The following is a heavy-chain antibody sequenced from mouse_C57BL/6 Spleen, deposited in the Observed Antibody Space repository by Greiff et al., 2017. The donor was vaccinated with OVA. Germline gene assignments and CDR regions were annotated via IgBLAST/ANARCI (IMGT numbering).Heavy chain of an antibody. CDR3: TRPAGTGYYYFDY. Sequence: EVHLVESGEGLVKPGGSLKLSCAASGFTFSSYAMSWVRQTPEKRLEWVAYISSGGDYIYYADTVKGRFTISRDNARNTLYLQMSSLKSEDTAMYYCTRPAGTGYYYFDYWGQGTTLTVSS. CDR1: GFTFSSYA. CDR2: ISSGGDYI. V-gene: IGHV5-9-1*02. J-gene: IGHJ2*01. D-gene: IGHD4-1*01.